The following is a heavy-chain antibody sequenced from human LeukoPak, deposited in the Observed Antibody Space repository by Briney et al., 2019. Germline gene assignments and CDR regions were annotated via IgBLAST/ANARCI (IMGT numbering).Heavy chain of an antibody. CDR2: IDPGDSDT. CDR3: ARPTDMGRSGDY. D-gene: IGHD7-27*01. Sequence: GESLKISCKASGYSFTNFWIGWVRQTPGKGLEWMGIIDPGDSDTRYTPSFQGQVTISADKSLSTAYLQWNSLRASDTAMYYCARPTDMGRSGDYWGRGTLVTVSS. CDR1: GYSFTNFW. V-gene: IGHV5-51*01. J-gene: IGHJ4*02.